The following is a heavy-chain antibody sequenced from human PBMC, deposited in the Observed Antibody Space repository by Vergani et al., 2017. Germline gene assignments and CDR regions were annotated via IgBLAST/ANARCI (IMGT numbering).Heavy chain of an antibody. J-gene: IGHJ5*02. Sequence: VQLVESGGGLVQPGRSLRLSCAASGFTFSSYGMHWVRQAPGKGLEWVAVISYDGSNKYYADSVKGRFTISRDNSKNTLYLQMNSLRVDETAVYYCATLFGDPAGGFDPWGQGTLVTVSS. V-gene: IGHV3-30*03. CDR2: ISYDGSNK. CDR3: ATLFGDPAGGFDP. CDR1: GFTFSSYG. D-gene: IGHD4-17*01.